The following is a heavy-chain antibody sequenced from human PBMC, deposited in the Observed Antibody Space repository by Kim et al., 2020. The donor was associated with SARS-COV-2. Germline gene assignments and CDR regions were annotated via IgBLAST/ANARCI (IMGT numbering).Heavy chain of an antibody. Sequence: GGSLRLSCAASGFTFSSYSMNWVRQAPGKGLEWVSSISSSSSYIYYADSVKGRFTISRDNAKNSLYLQMNSLRAEDTAVYYCARDGTYYDSVWGSIETDYWGQGPLVTVSS. J-gene: IGHJ4*02. CDR3: ARDGTYYDSVWGSIETDY. CDR1: GFTFSSYS. V-gene: IGHV3-21*01. D-gene: IGHD3-16*01. CDR2: ISSSSSYI.